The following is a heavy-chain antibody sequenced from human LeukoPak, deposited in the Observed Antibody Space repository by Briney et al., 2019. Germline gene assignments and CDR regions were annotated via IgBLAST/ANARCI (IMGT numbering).Heavy chain of an antibody. Sequence: ASVKVSCKASGYTFTSYGISWVRQAPGQGLEWMGWISTYNGNTNYAQKLQGRVTLTKHTSTTTAYMELRSLRSDDTAVYYCARDGRCSGGSCYSEAFDIWGQGTMVTVSS. CDR2: ISTYNGNT. D-gene: IGHD2-15*01. CDR1: GYTFTSYG. V-gene: IGHV1-18*01. CDR3: ARDGRCSGGSCYSEAFDI. J-gene: IGHJ3*02.